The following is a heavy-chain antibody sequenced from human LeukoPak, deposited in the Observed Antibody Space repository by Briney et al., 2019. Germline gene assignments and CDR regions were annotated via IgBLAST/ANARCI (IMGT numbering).Heavy chain of an antibody. D-gene: IGHD4-17*01. Sequence: SETLSLTCAVYGGSFSGYYWSWIRQPPGKGLEWIGEINHSGSTNYDPSLKSRVTISVDTSKNQFSLKLSSVTAADTAVYYCARLFGDYVPFDIWGQGTMVTVSS. CDR3: ARLFGDYVPFDI. CDR1: GGSFSGYY. CDR2: INHSGST. J-gene: IGHJ3*02. V-gene: IGHV4-34*01.